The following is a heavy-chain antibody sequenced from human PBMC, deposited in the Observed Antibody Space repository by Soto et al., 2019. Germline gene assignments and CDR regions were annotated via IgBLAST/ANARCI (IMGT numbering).Heavy chain of an antibody. D-gene: IGHD1-1*01. Sequence: SGAEVKKPGASVKVSCKASGYTFTIYGITWVRQAPGQGLEWMGWISAHNGNTDYAQKLQGRVIVTRDTSTSTAYMELRSLISDDTAVYYCARGRYGDYWGQGALVTVSS. J-gene: IGHJ4*02. CDR2: ISAHNGNT. CDR3: ARGRYGDY. CDR1: GYTFTIYG. V-gene: IGHV1-18*01.